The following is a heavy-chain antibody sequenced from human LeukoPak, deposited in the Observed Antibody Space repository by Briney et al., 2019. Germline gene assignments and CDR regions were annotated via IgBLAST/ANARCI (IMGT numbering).Heavy chain of an antibody. CDR3: ARELSNYVGFDP. J-gene: IGHJ5*02. V-gene: IGHV4-30-4*08. CDR2: IYYSGTT. D-gene: IGHD4-11*01. Sequence: PSETLSLTCTVSGGSIRSGDNYWTWIRQPPGKGLEWIGYIYYSGTTYYSPSLKSRVTISVDTSKNQFSLILSSVTAADTAVYYCARELSNYVGFDPWGQGTLVTVSS. CDR1: GGSIRSGDNY.